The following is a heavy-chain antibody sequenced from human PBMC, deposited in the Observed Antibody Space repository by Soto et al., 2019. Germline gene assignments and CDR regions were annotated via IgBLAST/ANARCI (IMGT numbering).Heavy chain of an antibody. CDR2: IYYSGNT. CDR3: AGPYFYYYYAMDV. CDR1: GGSISISSYS. Sequence: SETLCITCAISGGSISISSYSLGWIRQPPGKGLEWIGHIYYSGNTYYNPSLKSRVTISVETSKNQFYLKLHSVTAADTAVYYCAGPYFYYYYAMDVWGQGTTVTV. J-gene: IGHJ6*02. V-gene: IGHV4-39*01.